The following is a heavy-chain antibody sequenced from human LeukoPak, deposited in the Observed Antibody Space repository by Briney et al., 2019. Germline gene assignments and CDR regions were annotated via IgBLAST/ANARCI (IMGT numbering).Heavy chain of an antibody. Sequence: ASVKVSCKASGYTFTSYDINWVRQATGQGLEWMGWMNPNSGNTGYAQKFQGRVTMTRNTSISTAYMELSSLRSEDTAVYYCARGDTYYYGSRSYHAYYYYGMDVWGQGTTVTVSS. CDR1: GYTFTSYD. D-gene: IGHD3-10*01. V-gene: IGHV1-8*01. CDR2: MNPNSGNT. CDR3: ARGDTYYYGSRSYHAYYYYGMDV. J-gene: IGHJ6*02.